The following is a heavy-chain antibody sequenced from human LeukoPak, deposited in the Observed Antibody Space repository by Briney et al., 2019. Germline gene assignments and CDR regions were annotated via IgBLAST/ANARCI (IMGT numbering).Heavy chain of an antibody. CDR1: GFTFSSYA. CDR3: AKDLRWYYGSGSPTFDF. Sequence: PGGSLRLSCAAYGFTFSSYAMSWVRQAPGKGLEWVSSISSSGGTTYYADSVLGRFTISRDNSKNTLYLQMNSLRAEDTAVYYCAKDLRWYYGSGSPTFDFWGQGTQVTVSS. D-gene: IGHD3-10*01. V-gene: IGHV3-23*01. J-gene: IGHJ4*02. CDR2: ISSSGGTT.